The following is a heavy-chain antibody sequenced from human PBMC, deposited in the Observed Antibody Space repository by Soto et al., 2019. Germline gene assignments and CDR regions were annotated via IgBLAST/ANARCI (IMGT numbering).Heavy chain of an antibody. CDR3: TQELGY. Sequence: GGSLRLSCVASRITFIGYWMSWVRQAPGRGLEWVATIRQDGGQMYYVDSVKGRFTISRDHAKNSLYLQMNSLRAEDTALYYCTQELGYWGQGTLVTVSS. V-gene: IGHV3-7*05. D-gene: IGHD3-16*01. J-gene: IGHJ4*02. CDR2: IRQDGGQM. CDR1: RITFIGYW.